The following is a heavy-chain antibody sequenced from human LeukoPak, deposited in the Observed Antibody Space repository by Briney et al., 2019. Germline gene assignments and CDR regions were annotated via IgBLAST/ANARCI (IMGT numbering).Heavy chain of an antibody. CDR2: IWYDGSNK. D-gene: IGHD1-26*01. CDR3: ARASSGSYFDY. V-gene: IGHV3-33*01. CDR1: GFTFSSYG. Sequence: GRSLRLSCAASGFTFSSYGMHWVRQAPGKGLEWVAVIWYDGSNKYYADSVKGRFTISRDNSKNTLYLQMNSLRAEDTAVYYCARASSGSYFDYWGQGTLVTVSS. J-gene: IGHJ4*02.